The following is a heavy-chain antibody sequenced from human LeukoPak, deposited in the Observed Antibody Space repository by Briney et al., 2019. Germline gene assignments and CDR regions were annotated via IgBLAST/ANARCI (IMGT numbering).Heavy chain of an antibody. CDR3: VREGEGPLSKDFDY. CDR1: GFTFTDHY. J-gene: IGHJ4*02. D-gene: IGHD2/OR15-2a*01. Sequence: EASVKVSCKSSGFTFTDHYIHWVRQGPGQGLDWMGYIGPHSTFTSSPQEFQGRVTMTRDASMSTAYMELTRLTSDDTAVYYCVREGEGPLSKDFDYWGQGTLVTVSS. V-gene: IGHV1-2*02. CDR2: IGPHSTFT.